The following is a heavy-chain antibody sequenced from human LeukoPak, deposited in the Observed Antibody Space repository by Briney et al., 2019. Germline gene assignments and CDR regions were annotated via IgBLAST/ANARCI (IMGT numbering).Heavy chain of an antibody. J-gene: IGHJ6*03. CDR1: GFTFSSYE. D-gene: IGHD6-13*01. CDR3: AKVAGPEIYQYSSSWYAYDYYYYMDV. CDR2: ISSSGSTI. Sequence: GGSLRLSCAASGFTFSSYEMNWVRQAPGKGLEWVSYISSSGSTIYYADSVKGRFTISRDNSKNTLYLQMNSLRAEDTAVYYCAKVAGPEIYQYSSSWYAYDYYYYMDVWGKGTTVTVSS. V-gene: IGHV3-48*03.